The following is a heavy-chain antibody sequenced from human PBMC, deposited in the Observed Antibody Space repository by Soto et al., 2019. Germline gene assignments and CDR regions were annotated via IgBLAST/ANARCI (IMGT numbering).Heavy chain of an antibody. V-gene: IGHV1-3*01. J-gene: IGHJ6*02. Sequence: QVQLVQSGAEVKKPGASVKVSCKASGYTFTTYALHWVRQAPGQRPEWMGWINPASGHTKYSKKFQDRVTMTRDTSATTGYMELSSLRSEDTAVYYCGRSVVGATGEILYNAMDVWGQGTTVTVSS. D-gene: IGHD1-26*01. CDR1: GYTFTTYA. CDR2: INPASGHT. CDR3: GRSVVGATGEILYNAMDV.